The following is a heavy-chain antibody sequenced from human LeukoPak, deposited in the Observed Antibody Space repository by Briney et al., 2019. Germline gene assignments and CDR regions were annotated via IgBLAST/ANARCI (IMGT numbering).Heavy chain of an antibody. D-gene: IGHD3-9*01. CDR1: GFTFSSYG. CDR2: ISYDGSNK. J-gene: IGHJ4*02. Sequence: GGSLRLSCAASGFTFSSYGMHWVRQAPGKGLEWVAVISYDGSNKYYADSVKGRFTISRDNSKNTLYLQMNSLRAEDTAVYYCAKDVGTIFRYYFDYWGQGTLVTVSS. V-gene: IGHV3-30*18. CDR3: AKDVGTIFRYYFDY.